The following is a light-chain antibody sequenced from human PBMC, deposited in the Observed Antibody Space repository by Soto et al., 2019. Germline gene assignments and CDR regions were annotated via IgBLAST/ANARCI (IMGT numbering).Light chain of an antibody. V-gene: IGKV1-39*01. CDR2: DAS. J-gene: IGKJ5*01. Sequence: DKRMTVAPCSRSVSKEDRVTITCRASQSISSYLDWYQQKPGKAPKLLIYDASSLQSGVPARFSGSGSGTDFTLTISSLHPEDFDSCYSQQRNSDPLSFGQGTRLEIK. CDR1: QSISSY. CDR3: QQRNSDPLS.